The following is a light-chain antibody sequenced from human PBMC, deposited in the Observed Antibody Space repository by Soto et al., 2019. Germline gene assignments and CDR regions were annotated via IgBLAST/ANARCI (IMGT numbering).Light chain of an antibody. CDR1: HTVASN. CDR2: GAS. Sequence: EIVMTQSPASLSVSPGDGATLSCRASHTVASNLAWYQQKPGQGPRLLIYGASTRAAGVPARFSGSGSGTDFTLTISSLQSEDFAVYYCQQYHNWPPQYTFGQGTKLQIK. J-gene: IGKJ2*01. CDR3: QQYHNWPPQYT. V-gene: IGKV3-15*01.